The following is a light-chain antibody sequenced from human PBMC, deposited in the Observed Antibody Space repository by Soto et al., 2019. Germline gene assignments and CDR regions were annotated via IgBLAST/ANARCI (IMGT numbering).Light chain of an antibody. CDR2: EVS. J-gene: IGLJ3*02. CDR3: SSYTSTSTWV. V-gene: IGLV2-14*01. Sequence: QSVLTQPASVSGSPGQSITISCTGTSSDVGGYNYVSWYQQHPGKAPKLMIYEVSNRPSGVSSRFSGSKSGNTASLTISGLQAEAEAHYYCSSYTSTSTWVFGGGTQLTVL. CDR1: SSDVGGYNY.